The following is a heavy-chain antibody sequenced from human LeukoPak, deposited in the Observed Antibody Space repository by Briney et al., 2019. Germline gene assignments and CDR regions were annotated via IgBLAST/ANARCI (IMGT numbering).Heavy chain of an antibody. CDR3: AKVPDTRDWYKDAFDV. D-gene: IGHD6-19*01. V-gene: IGHV3-23*01. CDR2: ITGTGGHT. Sequence: GGSLRLSCAASGFTFSTYAMSWVRQAPGKGLEWVSAITGTGGHTYYAASVEGRFTVSRDNSKNTLYLQMSSLRAEDTAMYYCAKVPDTRDWYKDAFDVWGQGTRVTVFS. J-gene: IGHJ3*01. CDR1: GFTFSTYA.